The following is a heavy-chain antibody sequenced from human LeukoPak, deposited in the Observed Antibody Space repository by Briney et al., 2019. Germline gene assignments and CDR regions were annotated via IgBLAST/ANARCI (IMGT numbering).Heavy chain of an antibody. CDR1: GYSFTSYW. Sequence: PGESLKISCKGSGYSFTSYWIGWVRQMPGKGLEWMGIIYPGDSDTRYSPSFQGQVTISADRSISTAYLQWSSLKASDTAMYYCARGLDSSGYYYNWFDPWGQGTLVTVSS. J-gene: IGHJ5*02. D-gene: IGHD3-22*01. CDR3: ARGLDSSGYYYNWFDP. V-gene: IGHV5-51*01. CDR2: IYPGDSDT.